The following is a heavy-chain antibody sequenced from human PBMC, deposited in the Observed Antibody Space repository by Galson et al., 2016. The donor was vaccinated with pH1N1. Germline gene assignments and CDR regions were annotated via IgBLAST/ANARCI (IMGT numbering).Heavy chain of an antibody. D-gene: IGHD6-19*01. J-gene: IGHJ4*02. V-gene: IGHV3-20*04. CDR3: ARRPGIAVPGLLDF. CDR2: INYIGGNI. CDR1: RFTFGDYG. Sequence: SLRLSCAASRFTFGDYGMTWVRQAPGKGLEWVASINYIGGNIAYADSMKGRFTISRDNAKSSLYLQMNSLRAEDTALYYCARRPGIAVPGLLDFWGQGTLVIVSS.